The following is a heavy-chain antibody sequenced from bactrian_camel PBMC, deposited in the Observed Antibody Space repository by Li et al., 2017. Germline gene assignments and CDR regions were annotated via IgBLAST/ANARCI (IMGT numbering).Heavy chain of an antibody. CDR2: IRRDDLT. Sequence: SGGGSVQAGGSLRLSCVASGDTFSNYYMAWFRQAPGKEREGVAAIRRDDLTAYTDSVKGRFTISRDNAENTVLLQMHTLTSADTALYYCVTSGLTVSDARAPSEYYYWGQGTQVTVS. J-gene: IGHJ4*01. D-gene: IGHD2*01. V-gene: IGHV3S57*01. CDR1: GDTFSNYY. CDR3: VTSGLTVSDARAPSEYYY.